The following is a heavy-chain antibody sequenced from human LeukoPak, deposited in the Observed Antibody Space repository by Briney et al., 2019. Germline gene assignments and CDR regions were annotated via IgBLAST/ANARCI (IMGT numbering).Heavy chain of an antibody. Sequence: SEALSLTCTVSGGSISSYYWSWIRQPPGKGLEWIGYIYYSGSTNYNPSLKSRVTISVDTSKNQFSLKLGSVTAADTAVYYCARHYDWVSRFDYWGQGTLVTVSS. CDR2: IYYSGST. D-gene: IGHD3-16*01. CDR1: GGSISSYY. J-gene: IGHJ4*02. CDR3: ARHYDWVSRFDY. V-gene: IGHV4-59*08.